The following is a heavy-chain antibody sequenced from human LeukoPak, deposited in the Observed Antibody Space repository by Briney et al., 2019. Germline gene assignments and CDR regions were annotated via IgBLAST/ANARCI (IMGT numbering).Heavy chain of an antibody. CDR1: GGSFSGYY. D-gene: IGHD2-2*01. V-gene: IGHV4-34*01. J-gene: IGHJ4*02. CDR3: ARVLRVAAMPYYFDY. Sequence: SETLSLTCAVYGGSFSGYYWSWIRQPPGKGLEWIGEINHSGSTNYNPSLKSRVTISVDTSKNQFSLKLNSVTAADTAVYYCARVLRVAAMPYYFDYWGQGTLVTVSS. CDR2: INHSGST.